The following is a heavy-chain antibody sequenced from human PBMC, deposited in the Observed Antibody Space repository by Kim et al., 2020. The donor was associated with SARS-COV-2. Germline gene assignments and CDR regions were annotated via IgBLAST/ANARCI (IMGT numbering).Heavy chain of an antibody. CDR3: ARTRYFDY. Sequence: GGSKSYAQKFQGRVTMTRDTSTSTVYMELSSLRSDDTAVFYCARTRYFDYWGQGTLVTVSS. J-gene: IGHJ4*02. D-gene: IGHD1-20*01. V-gene: IGHV1-46*01. CDR2: GGSK.